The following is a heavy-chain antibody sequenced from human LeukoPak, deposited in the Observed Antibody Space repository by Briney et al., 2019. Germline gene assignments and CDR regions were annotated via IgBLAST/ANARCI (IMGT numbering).Heavy chain of an antibody. V-gene: IGHV5-10-1*01. J-gene: IGHJ4*02. Sequence: GESLRISCKGSGYYFTSYWISWLRQMPGKGLEWMGRIDPSDSKINYSPSFQGHVTISADKSISTAYLQWSSLKASDTAMSYRAAGIDHWGQGTLVTVSS. CDR3: AAGIDH. CDR1: GYYFTSYW. CDR2: IDPSDSKI. D-gene: IGHD6-13*01.